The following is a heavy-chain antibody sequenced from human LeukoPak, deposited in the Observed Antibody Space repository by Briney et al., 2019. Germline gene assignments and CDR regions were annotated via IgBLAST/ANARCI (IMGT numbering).Heavy chain of an antibody. CDR3: ARRYFDY. Sequence: GGSLRLSCAASGFTFSDYWMSWVRQAPGKGLEWVANIKQDGSEKYYVDSVKGRFTISRDNAKNSLYLQMNSLRAEDTAVYCCARRYFDYWGQGTLVTVSS. J-gene: IGHJ4*02. CDR2: IKQDGSEK. V-gene: IGHV3-7*03. CDR1: GFTFSDYW.